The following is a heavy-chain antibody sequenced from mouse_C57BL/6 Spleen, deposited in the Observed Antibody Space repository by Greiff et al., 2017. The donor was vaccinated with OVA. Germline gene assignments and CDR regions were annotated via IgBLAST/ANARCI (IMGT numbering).Heavy chain of an antibody. CDR2: ISSKSNNYAT. Sequence: EVKLMESGGGLVQPKGSLKLSCAASGFSFNTYAMNWVRQAPGQGLEWVARISSKSNNYATYYADSVKDRFTISRWAAESLLYLQMNNSNTEATSMYAGVRDGAHYFDDWGQGTTLTVSS. J-gene: IGHJ2*01. CDR1: GFSFNTYA. V-gene: IGHV10-1*01. CDR3: VRDGAHYFDD.